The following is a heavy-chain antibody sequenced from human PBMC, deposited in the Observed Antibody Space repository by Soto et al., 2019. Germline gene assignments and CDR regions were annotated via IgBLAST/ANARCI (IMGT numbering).Heavy chain of an antibody. V-gene: IGHV1-2*02. CDR3: AREGGVGSSSPVWFDP. Sequence: QVQLVKSGAEVKKPGASVKVSCKASGYTFTGYYMHWVRQAPGQGLEWMGWINPNSGGTNYAQKFQGRVTMTRDTSISTAYMELSRLRSDYTAVYYCAREGGVGSSSPVWFDPWGQGTLVTVSS. CDR1: GYTFTGYY. D-gene: IGHD6-6*01. J-gene: IGHJ5*02. CDR2: INPNSGGT.